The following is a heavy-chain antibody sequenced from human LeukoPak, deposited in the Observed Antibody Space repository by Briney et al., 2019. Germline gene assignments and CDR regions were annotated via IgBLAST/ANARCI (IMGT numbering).Heavy chain of an antibody. CDR2: IYYSGST. J-gene: IGHJ6*03. CDR1: GGSISSYY. D-gene: IGHD6-13*01. V-gene: IGHV4-59*01. CDR3: ARNGDSPGIYYYYYYMDV. Sequence: SETLSLTCTVSGGSISSYYWSWIRQPPGKGLEWIGYIYYSGSTNYNPSLKSRVTISVDASKNQFSLKLSSVTAADTAVYYCARNGDSPGIYYYYYYMDVWGEGTTVTVSS.